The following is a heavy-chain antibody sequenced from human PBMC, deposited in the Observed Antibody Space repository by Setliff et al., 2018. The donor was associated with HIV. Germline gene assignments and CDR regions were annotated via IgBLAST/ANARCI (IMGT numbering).Heavy chain of an antibody. Sequence: PGESLKISCKGSGYSFSSYEMNWVRQAPGKGLEWISFIGGHGSIIHYADSVKGRFTISRDNAKNSVYLQMHSLRVEDTAVYYCAAVPWGHSSLIIDHWGQGTPVTVSS. CDR1: GYSFSSYE. J-gene: IGHJ4*02. CDR3: AAVPWGHSSLIIDH. V-gene: IGHV3-48*03. CDR2: IGGHGSII. D-gene: IGHD3-16*01.